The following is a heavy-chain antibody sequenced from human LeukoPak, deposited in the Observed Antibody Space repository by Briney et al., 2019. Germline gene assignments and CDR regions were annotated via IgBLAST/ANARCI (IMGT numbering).Heavy chain of an antibody. CDR2: INPNSGGT. V-gene: IGHV1-2*02. Sequence: ASVKVSCKASGYTFTGYYMHWVRQAPGQGLEWMGWINPNSGGTNYAQKFQGRVTMTRDTSISTAYMELSRLRSDDTAVYYCARVEYGYGDTTFDYWGQGTLVTVSS. CDR3: ARVEYGYGDTTFDY. CDR1: GYTFTGYY. J-gene: IGHJ4*02. D-gene: IGHD5-18*01.